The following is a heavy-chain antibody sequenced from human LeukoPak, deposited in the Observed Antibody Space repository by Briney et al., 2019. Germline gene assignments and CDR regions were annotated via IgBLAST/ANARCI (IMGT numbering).Heavy chain of an antibody. J-gene: IGHJ4*02. D-gene: IGHD2-2*02. CDR2: INPNSGGT. CDR1: GYTFTGYY. V-gene: IGHV1-2*02. Sequence: ASVKVSCKASGYTFTGYYMHWVRQAPGQGLEWTGWINPNSGGTNYAQKFQGRVTMTRDTSISTAYMELSRLRSDDTAVYYCARVGDIVVVPAAISYWGQGTLVAVSS. CDR3: ARVGDIVVVPAAISY.